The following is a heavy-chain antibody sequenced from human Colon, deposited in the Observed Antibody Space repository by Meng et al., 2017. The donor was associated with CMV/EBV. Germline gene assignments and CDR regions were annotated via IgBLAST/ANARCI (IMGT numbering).Heavy chain of an antibody. V-gene: IGHV1-18*01. Sequence: ASVQVSCRTSGYTFTSYGIIWVRQAPGQGLEWLGRISGSNGDTNYAPKFQGRVTMTTDASTTTGYMELRGLRSDDTAVYYCARGSCSSDSCYHCSGGYCSYYYYGMDVWGQGTTVTVSS. CDR2: ISGSNGDT. J-gene: IGHJ6*02. CDR3: ARGSCSSDSCYHCSGGYCSYYYYGMDV. CDR1: GYTFTSYG. D-gene: IGHD2-15*01.